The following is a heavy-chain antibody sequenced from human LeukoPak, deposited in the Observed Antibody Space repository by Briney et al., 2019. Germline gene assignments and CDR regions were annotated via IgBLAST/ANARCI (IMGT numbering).Heavy chain of an antibody. V-gene: IGHV4-34*01. D-gene: IGHD2-2*01. CDR1: GGSFSGYY. CDR3: ARGPLICSSNSCYVAHPDVDY. Sequence: SETLSLTCAVYGGSFSGYYWSWIRPPPGKGLEWIGQINHSGSTNYNPSIKSRITILEDTSNNQCSLKLSSVTAADTAVYYSARGPLICSSNSCYVAHPDVDYWGQGTLVTVSS. CDR2: INHSGST. J-gene: IGHJ4*02.